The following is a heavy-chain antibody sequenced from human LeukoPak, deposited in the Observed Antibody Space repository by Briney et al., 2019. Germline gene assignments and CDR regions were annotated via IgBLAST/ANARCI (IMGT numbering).Heavy chain of an antibody. V-gene: IGHV1-18*01. D-gene: IGHD3-3*01. CDR1: GYTFTNYG. CDR3: ARDITPGGYDFWSGYRAYYFDY. CDR2: ISVYNGNT. Sequence: ASVKVSCKASGYTFTNYGINWVRQAPGQGLEWMGWISVYNGNTNYAQKLQGRVTMTTDTSTSTAYMELRSLRSDDTAVYYCARDITPGGYDFWSGYRAYYFDYWGQGTLVTVSS. J-gene: IGHJ4*02.